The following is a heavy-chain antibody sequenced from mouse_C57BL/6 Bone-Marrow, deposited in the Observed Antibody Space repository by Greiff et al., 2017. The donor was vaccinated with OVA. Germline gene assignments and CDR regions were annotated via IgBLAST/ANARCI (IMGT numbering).Heavy chain of an antibody. Sequence: QVQLQQPGAELVKPGASVKMSCKASGYTFTSYWITWVKQRPGQGLEWIGDIYPGSGSTNYNEKFKSKATLTVDTSSRTAYMQLSSLTSEDAAVYYCARYGNYYYGSSSRAMDYWGQGTSVTVSS. D-gene: IGHD1-1*01. CDR1: GYTFTSYW. V-gene: IGHV1-55*01. CDR2: IYPGSGST. J-gene: IGHJ4*01. CDR3: ARYGNYYYGSSSRAMDY.